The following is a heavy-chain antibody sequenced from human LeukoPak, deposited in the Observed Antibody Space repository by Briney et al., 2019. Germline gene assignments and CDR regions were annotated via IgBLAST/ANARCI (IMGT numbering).Heavy chain of an antibody. V-gene: IGHV3-48*01. D-gene: IGHD5-12*01. Sequence: GGSLRLSCAASGVTFSSYSMNWGRQAPGKGLGWGSYISSSSSTIYNADFVEGRFTISRDSDKNSLHLQMSSLRVEDTAMYYCARLWYTGYDYAFDLWGKGTMVTVS. CDR2: ISSSSSTI. J-gene: IGHJ3*01. CDR3: ARLWYTGYDYAFDL. CDR1: GVTFSSYS.